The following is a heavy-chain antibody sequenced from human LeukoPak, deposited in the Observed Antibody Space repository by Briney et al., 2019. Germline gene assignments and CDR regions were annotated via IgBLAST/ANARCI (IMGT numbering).Heavy chain of an antibody. CDR1: GYTFTRYG. Sequence: ASVKVSCKASGYTFTRYGISWVRQGPGQGLEGMGWISVYNGNTEYTQKFQDRVTMTTDTSTSTAYMELRSLRSDDTAVYYCARVSRGWLDQYFYMDVWGKGTTVTVSS. V-gene: IGHV1-18*01. CDR3: ARVSRGWLDQYFYMDV. J-gene: IGHJ6*03. D-gene: IGHD6-19*01. CDR2: ISVYNGNT.